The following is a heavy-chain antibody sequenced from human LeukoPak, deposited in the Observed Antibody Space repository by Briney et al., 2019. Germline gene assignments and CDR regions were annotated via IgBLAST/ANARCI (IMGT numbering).Heavy chain of an antibody. CDR1: GYTFTGYY. CDR3: AQGYCSSTSCQMGWFDP. J-gene: IGHJ5*02. V-gene: IGHV1-2*02. Sequence: ASVKVSCKASGYTFTGYYMHWVRQAPGQGLEWMGWINPNSGGTNYAQMFQGRVTMTRDTSISTAYMELSRLRSDDTAVYYCAQGYCSSTSCQMGWFDPWGQGTLVTVSS. CDR2: INPNSGGT. D-gene: IGHD2-2*01.